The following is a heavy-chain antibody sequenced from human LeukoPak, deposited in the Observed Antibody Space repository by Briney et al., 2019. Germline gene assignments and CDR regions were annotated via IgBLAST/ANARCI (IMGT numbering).Heavy chain of an antibody. CDR1: GYTFTGYY. CDR2: INPNSGGT. Sequence: ASVKVSCKASGYTFTGYYMHWVRQAPGQGLEWMGWINPNSGGTNYAQKFQGWVTMTRDTSISTAYMELSRLRSDDTAVYYCARGGMAPLNYYYYGMDVWGQGTTVTVSS. J-gene: IGHJ6*02. D-gene: IGHD1-14*01. CDR3: ARGGMAPLNYYYYGMDV. V-gene: IGHV1-2*04.